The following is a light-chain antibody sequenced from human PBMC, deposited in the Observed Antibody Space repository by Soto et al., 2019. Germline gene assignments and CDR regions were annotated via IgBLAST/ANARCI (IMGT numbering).Light chain of an antibody. CDR2: GAS. CDR3: QHLDNWPSYT. CDR1: QNVNSN. V-gene: IGKV3-15*01. Sequence: EIVMTQSPATLSVSPGERATLSCRASQNVNSNLAWYQQKPGQAPRLLIYGASTRDTGVPARFSGSGSGTEFTLTTSSLQPEDFAIYYCQHLDNWPSYTFGQGTKVDIK. J-gene: IGKJ2*01.